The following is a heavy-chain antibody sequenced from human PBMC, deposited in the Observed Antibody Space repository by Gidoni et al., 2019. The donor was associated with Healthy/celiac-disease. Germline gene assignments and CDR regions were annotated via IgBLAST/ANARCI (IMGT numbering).Heavy chain of an antibody. D-gene: IGHD4-17*01. V-gene: IGHV3-30*18. CDR2: ISYDGSNK. Sequence: QVQLVESGGGVVQPGRSLRLSCAASGFTFSSYGMHWVRQAPGKGLEWGAVISYDGSNKYYADSVKGRFTISRDNSKNTLYLQMNSLRAEDTAVYYCAKDLRHDYGDYVFDYWGQGTLVTVSS. J-gene: IGHJ4*02. CDR1: GFTFSSYG. CDR3: AKDLRHDYGDYVFDY.